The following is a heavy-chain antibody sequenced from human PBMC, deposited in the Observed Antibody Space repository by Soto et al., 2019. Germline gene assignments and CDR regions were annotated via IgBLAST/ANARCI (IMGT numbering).Heavy chain of an antibody. J-gene: IGHJ4*02. Sequence: PSETLSLTCTVSGGSISSTSHYWGWIRQPPGKGLEWIGNIYFSGSTYYNPSLKSRVTISVDTSKDQFSLRLSSVTAADTAVYYCARLRVFWSAYPKPANFDYWGQGTLVTVSS. CDR1: GGSISSTSHY. CDR3: ARLRVFWSAYPKPANFDY. D-gene: IGHD3-3*01. V-gene: IGHV4-39*01. CDR2: IYFSGST.